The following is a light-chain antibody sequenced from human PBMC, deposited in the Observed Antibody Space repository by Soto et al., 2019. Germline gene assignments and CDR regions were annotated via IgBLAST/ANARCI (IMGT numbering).Light chain of an antibody. Sequence: QCVLTQPASVSGSPGQSTTISCTGTSSDVGGYNYVSWYQQHPGQAPKLMIYDVSNRPSGVSNRFSGSKSGNTASLTISGRQAEDEADYYCSSYTSSSTGVFGGGTKLTVL. CDR2: DVS. CDR1: SSDVGGYNY. J-gene: IGLJ2*01. V-gene: IGLV2-14*01. CDR3: SSYTSSSTGV.